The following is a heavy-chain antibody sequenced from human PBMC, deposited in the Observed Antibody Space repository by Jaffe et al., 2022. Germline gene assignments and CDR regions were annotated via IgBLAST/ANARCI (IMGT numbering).Heavy chain of an antibody. J-gene: IGHJ4*02. Sequence: EVQLVESGGGLVQPGGSLRLSCAASGFTFSSYSMNWVRQAPGKGLEWVSYISSSSSTIYYADSVKGRFTISRDNAKNSLYLQMNSLRAEDTAVYYCARDWCSGGSCPVDYWGQGTLVTVSS. CDR1: GFTFSSYS. CDR3: ARDWCSGGSCPVDY. CDR2: ISSSSSTI. V-gene: IGHV3-48*01. D-gene: IGHD2-15*01.